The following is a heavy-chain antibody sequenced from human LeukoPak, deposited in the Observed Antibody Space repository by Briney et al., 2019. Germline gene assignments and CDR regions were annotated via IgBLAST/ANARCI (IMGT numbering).Heavy chain of an antibody. Sequence: SETLSLTCAVYGGSFSGYYWSWIRQPPGKGLEWIGEINHSGSTNYNPSLKSRVTISVDTSKNQFSLKLSSVTAADTAVYYCASRYSSGWYYWFDPWGQGTLVTVSS. D-gene: IGHD6-19*01. V-gene: IGHV4-34*01. CDR3: ASRYSSGWYYWFDP. J-gene: IGHJ5*02. CDR1: GGSFSGYY. CDR2: INHSGST.